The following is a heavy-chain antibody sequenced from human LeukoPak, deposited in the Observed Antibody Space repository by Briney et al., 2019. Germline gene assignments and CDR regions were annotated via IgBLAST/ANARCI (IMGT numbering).Heavy chain of an antibody. Sequence: PGGSLRLSCAASGFTFSSYGMHWVRQAPGKGLEWVAVISYDGSNKYYADSVKGRFTISRDNSKNTLYLQMNSLRAEDTAVYYCARLSLGWLLDYWGQGTLVTVSS. J-gene: IGHJ4*02. CDR3: ARLSLGWLLDY. V-gene: IGHV3-30*03. CDR2: ISYDGSNK. CDR1: GFTFSSYG. D-gene: IGHD3-3*01.